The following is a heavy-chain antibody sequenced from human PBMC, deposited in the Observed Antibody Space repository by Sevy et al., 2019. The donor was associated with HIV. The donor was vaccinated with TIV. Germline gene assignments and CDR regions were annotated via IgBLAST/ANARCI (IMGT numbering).Heavy chain of an antibody. CDR1: GFDFNHHW. CDR2: IKQDGSET. J-gene: IGHJ4*02. CDR3: ARLPTGLQSFNYLLSTYFDS. D-gene: IGHD3-9*01. V-gene: IGHV3-7*01. Sequence: GGSLRLSCAASGFDFNHHWMSWVRQAPQKGLEWVANIKQDGSETYYVDSLEGRFTISRDNAKNSLSLQINDLRAEDTAAYYCARLPTGLQSFNYLLSTYFDSWGQGTLVTVSS.